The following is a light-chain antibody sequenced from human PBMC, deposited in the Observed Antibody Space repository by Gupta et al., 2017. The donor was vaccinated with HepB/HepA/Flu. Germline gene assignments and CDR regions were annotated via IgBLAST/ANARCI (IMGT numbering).Light chain of an antibody. V-gene: IGLV2-14*03. Sequence: QSALTQPASVSGSPGQSITISCTGTSSDVGGYNYVAWYQQCPGRAPKRMIYDVSNRPAGVSNRFAGSKSGNTASLTISGLQAEDEGDFYCSSYTRSNTLVFGGGTKLTVL. CDR3: SSYTRSNTLV. J-gene: IGLJ2*01. CDR1: SSDVGGYNY. CDR2: DVS.